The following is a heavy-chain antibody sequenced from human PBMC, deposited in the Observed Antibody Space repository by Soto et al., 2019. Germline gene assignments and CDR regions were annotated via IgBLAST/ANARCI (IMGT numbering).Heavy chain of an antibody. D-gene: IGHD6-19*01. CDR3: AKDREASSGWRATKYYYYYYGMDV. CDR2: ISYDGSNK. Sequence: GGSLRLSCAASGFTFSSYGMHWVRQAPGKGLEWVAVISYDGSNKYYADSVKGRFTISRDNSKNTLYLQMNSLRAEDTAVYYCAKDREASSGWRATKYYYYYYGMDVWGQGTTVTVSS. CDR1: GFTFSSYG. V-gene: IGHV3-30*18. J-gene: IGHJ6*02.